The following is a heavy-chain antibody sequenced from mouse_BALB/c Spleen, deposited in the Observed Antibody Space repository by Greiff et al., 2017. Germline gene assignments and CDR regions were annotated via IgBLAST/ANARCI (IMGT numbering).Heavy chain of an antibody. CDR1: GFTFSSYG. D-gene: IGHD2-1*01. CDR2: ISSGGSYT. CDR3: ARHGYYGNPFDY. Sequence: EVMLVESGGDLVKPGGSLKLSCAASGFTFSSYGMSWVRQTPDKRLEWVATISSGGSYTYYPDSVKGRFTISRDNAKNTLYLQMSSLKSEDTAMYYCARHGYYGNPFDYWGQGTTLTVSS. J-gene: IGHJ2*01. V-gene: IGHV5-6*01.